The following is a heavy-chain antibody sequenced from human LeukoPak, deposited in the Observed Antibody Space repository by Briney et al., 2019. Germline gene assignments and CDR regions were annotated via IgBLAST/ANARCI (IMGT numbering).Heavy chain of an antibody. D-gene: IGHD3-10*01. CDR3: AAKVRGVSGEVWFDP. CDR2: ISAYNGNT. V-gene: IGHV1-18*01. J-gene: IGHJ5*02. Sequence: GASVKVSCKASGYTFTSYGISWVRQAPGQGLEWMGWISAYNGNTNYAQKLQGRVTMTTDTSTSTAYMELRSLRSDDTAVYYCAAKVRGVSGEVWFDPWGQGTLVTVSS. CDR1: GYTFTSYG.